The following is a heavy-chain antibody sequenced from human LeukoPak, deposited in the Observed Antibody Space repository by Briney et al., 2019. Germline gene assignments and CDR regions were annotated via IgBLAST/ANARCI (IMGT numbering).Heavy chain of an antibody. Sequence: SETLSLTCTISGYSISSGYYWGWIRQPPGKGLEWIGSIYHSGSTYYNPSLKSRVTISLDASENQFSLKLSSVTAADTAVYYCARDLYSSGWGYFDYWGQGTLVTVSS. J-gene: IGHJ4*02. CDR2: IYHSGST. CDR1: GYSISSGYY. D-gene: IGHD6-19*01. CDR3: ARDLYSSGWGYFDY. V-gene: IGHV4-38-2*02.